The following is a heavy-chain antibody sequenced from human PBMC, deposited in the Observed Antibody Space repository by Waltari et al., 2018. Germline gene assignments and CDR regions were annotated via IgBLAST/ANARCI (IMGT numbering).Heavy chain of an antibody. D-gene: IGHD1-1*01. J-gene: IGHJ4*02. CDR1: GYTFTDYY. V-gene: IGHV1-69-2*01. Sequence: EVQLVQSGAEVKKPGATVKISCKVSGYTFTDYYMHWVQQAPGKGLEWMGRCEPEDVETIYAEKCQGRVTITADTSTDTADMELRSLSSDDTAVYYFARDHCGSANCHEYYDYWGQGTLVTVSS. CDR2: CEPEDVET. CDR3: ARDHCGSANCHEYYDY.